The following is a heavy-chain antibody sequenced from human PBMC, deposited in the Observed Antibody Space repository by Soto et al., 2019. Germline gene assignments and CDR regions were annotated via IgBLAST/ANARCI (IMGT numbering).Heavy chain of an antibody. CDR2: MYPSGSGST. Sequence: TSEALFLPSPVSVGSISNFYWSWVRQPAGKVLEWIGRMYPSGSGSTNYNPSLKSRVTMSADTSKNQFSLKLSSLTAADTAVYYCARELRGRPFNELWGQGTLVTV. D-gene: IGHD5-12*01. J-gene: IGHJ4*02. V-gene: IGHV4-4*07. CDR3: ARELRGRPFNEL. CDR1: VGSISNFY.